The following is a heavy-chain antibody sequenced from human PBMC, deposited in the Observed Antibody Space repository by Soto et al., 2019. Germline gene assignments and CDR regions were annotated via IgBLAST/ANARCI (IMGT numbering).Heavy chain of an antibody. CDR2: LSGSGGTT. Sequence: GGSLRLSCTVSGVTFSNYAMNWVRQAPGKGLEWVSSLSGSGGTTYYADSVKGRFIISRDNSKNTLYLLMNSLRAEDTTLYYCAKQRADYGSGADTFYFDSWGQGALVTVSS. J-gene: IGHJ4*02. CDR1: GVTFSNYA. CDR3: AKQRADYGSGADTFYFDS. D-gene: IGHD3-10*01. V-gene: IGHV3-23*01.